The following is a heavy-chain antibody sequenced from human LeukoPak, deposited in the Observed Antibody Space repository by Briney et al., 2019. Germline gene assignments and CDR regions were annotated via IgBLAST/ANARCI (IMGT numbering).Heavy chain of an antibody. CDR1: GGSISSSSYY. Sequence: SETLSLTCTVSGGSISSSSYYWGWIRQPPGKGLEWIGSIYYSGSTYYNPSLKSRVTISADTSKNQFSLKLSSVTAADTAVYYCARISINSGTKMVSFQHWGQGTLVTVSS. D-gene: IGHD1-26*01. V-gene: IGHV4-39*01. CDR3: ARISINSGTKMVSFQH. J-gene: IGHJ1*01. CDR2: IYYSGST.